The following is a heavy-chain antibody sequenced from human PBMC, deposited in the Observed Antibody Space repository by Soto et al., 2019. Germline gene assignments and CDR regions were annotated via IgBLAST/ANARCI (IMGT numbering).Heavy chain of an antibody. Sequence: SETLSLTCTVSGGSISSFYWNWIRQSAGKGLEWIGRIYLSGTTTYNPSLQSRVTMSVDTSKNQFSLKLSSLTAADTAVYYCARSPTTSSIGTFDIWGQGIMVTVSS. CDR2: IYLSGTT. CDR1: GGSISSFY. CDR3: ARSPTTSSIGTFDI. J-gene: IGHJ3*02. D-gene: IGHD6-6*01. V-gene: IGHV4-4*07.